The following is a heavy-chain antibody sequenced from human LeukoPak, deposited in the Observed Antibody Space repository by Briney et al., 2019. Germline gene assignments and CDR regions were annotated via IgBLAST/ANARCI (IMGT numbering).Heavy chain of an antibody. D-gene: IGHD2-2*01. CDR1: GFTFSNAW. Sequence: GGSLRLSCAASGFTFSNAWMSWVRQAPGKGLEWVGRIKSKTDGGTTDYAAPVKGRFTISRDDSKNTLYLQMNSLKTEDTAVYYCTTAFIVVVPAAPSDFDYWGQGTLVTVSS. CDR3: TTAFIVVVPAAPSDFDY. CDR2: IKSKTDGGTT. V-gene: IGHV3-15*01. J-gene: IGHJ4*02.